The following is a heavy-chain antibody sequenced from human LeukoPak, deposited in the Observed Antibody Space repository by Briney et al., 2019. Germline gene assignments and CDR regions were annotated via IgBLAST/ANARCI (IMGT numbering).Heavy chain of an antibody. CDR3: AKALSSSFYYFDL. Sequence: GGSLRLSCAVSGFTFSNYAMNWVRQAPEKGLEWVSTIHGGGDVTYYADSVKGRFTISRDNSRNTLYLQMNSLRAEDTAVYYCAKALSSSFYYFDLGGHGTLVTVSS. D-gene: IGHD3-16*02. CDR1: GFTFSNYA. V-gene: IGHV3-23*01. CDR2: IHGGGDVT. J-gene: IGHJ2*01.